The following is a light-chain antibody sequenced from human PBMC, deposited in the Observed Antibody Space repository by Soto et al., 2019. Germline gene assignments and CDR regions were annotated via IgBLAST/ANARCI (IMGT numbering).Light chain of an antibody. V-gene: IGKV3-11*01. CDR1: QRISTV. CDR3: QQRDHCTPNWT. Sequence: IALTQSACTLSLSPGERAALSCRASQRISTVFVWYEGKPGQAPRPLIXXASXTASGIPTRFSGSGSGTAFNLTRSSLDLEAVSGYSCQQRDHCTPNWTFGQGTKVDIK. CDR2: XAS. J-gene: IGKJ1*01.